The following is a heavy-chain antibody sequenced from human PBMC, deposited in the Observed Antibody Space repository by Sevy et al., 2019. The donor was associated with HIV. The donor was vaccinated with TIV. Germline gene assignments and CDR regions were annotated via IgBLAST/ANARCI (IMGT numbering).Heavy chain of an antibody. J-gene: IGHJ5*02. Sequence: SVKVSCKASGGTFSSYAISWVRQAPGQGLEWMGGIIPIFGTANYAQKFQGRVTITADKSTSTAYMELSSLRSEDTAVYYCARGYSYKHGSFDPWGHGTLVTVSS. CDR1: GGTFSSYA. CDR2: IIPIFGTA. CDR3: ARGYSYKHGSFDP. D-gene: IGHD5-18*01. V-gene: IGHV1-69*06.